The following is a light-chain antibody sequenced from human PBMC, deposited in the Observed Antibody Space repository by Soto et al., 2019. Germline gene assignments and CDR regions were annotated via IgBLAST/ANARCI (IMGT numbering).Light chain of an antibody. V-gene: IGKV3-15*01. CDR2: RAT. J-gene: IGKJ4*01. CDR3: QQYNTWPRT. Sequence: ETVMTQSPATLSVSPGEGATLSCRATESINQNLAWYQQKPGQAPRLLIHRATYRATGIPDRFSGRGSGTEFTLAISRLQSEDFAVYYCQQYNTWPRTFGGGTKVDIK. CDR1: ESINQN.